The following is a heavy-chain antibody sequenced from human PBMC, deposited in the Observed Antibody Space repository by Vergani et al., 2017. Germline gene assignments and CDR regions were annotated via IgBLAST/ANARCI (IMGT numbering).Heavy chain of an antibody. D-gene: IGHD6-13*01. J-gene: IGHJ4*02. CDR1: GGSFSGYY. CDR2: INHSGST. Sequence: QVQLQQWGAGLLKPSETLALTCAVYGGSFSGYYWSWNRQPPGKGLEWIGEINHSGSTNYNPSLKSRVTISVDTSKNQFSLKLSSVTAADTAVYYCARGXSVYSSSWYPYFDYWGQGTLVTVSS. V-gene: IGHV4-34*01. CDR3: ARGXSVYSSSWYPYFDY.